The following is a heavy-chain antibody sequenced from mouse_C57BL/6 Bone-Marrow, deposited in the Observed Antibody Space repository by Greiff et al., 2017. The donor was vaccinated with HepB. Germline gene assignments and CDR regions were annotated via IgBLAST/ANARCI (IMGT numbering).Heavy chain of an antibody. Sequence: VKLMESGAELARPGASVKLSCKASGYTFTSYGISWVKQRTGQGLEWIGEIYPRSGNTYYNEKFKGKATLTADKSSSTAYMELRSLTSEDSAVYFCARGDYSNERFAYWGQGTLVTVSA. V-gene: IGHV1-81*01. J-gene: IGHJ3*01. D-gene: IGHD2-5*01. CDR2: IYPRSGNT. CDR3: ARGDYSNERFAY. CDR1: GYTFTSYG.